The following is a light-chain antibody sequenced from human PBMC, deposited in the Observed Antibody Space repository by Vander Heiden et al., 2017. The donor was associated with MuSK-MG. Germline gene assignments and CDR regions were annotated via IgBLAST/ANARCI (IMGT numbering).Light chain of an antibody. CDR3: QQFKSYPFT. Sequence: IQLTHSPSSLSPSLGYSGTLTCRASQGISSALAWYQQKPGKAPKLLIYDASSVESGVPSRFSGRGSGTDFTLTISSLQPEDFATYDCQQFKSYPFTFGGGTKVEIK. CDR2: DAS. J-gene: IGKJ4*01. V-gene: IGKV1-13*02. CDR1: QGISSA.